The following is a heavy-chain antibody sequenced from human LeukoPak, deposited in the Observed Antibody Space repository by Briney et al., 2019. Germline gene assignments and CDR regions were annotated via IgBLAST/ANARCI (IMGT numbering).Heavy chain of an antibody. CDR2: IIPIFGAA. CDR3: ASRPNVAAAGSNFDY. CDR1: GGTFSSYA. D-gene: IGHD6-13*01. Sequence: ASVKVSCKASGGTFSSYAISWVRQAPGQGLEWMGGIIPIFGAANYAQKFQGRVTITADKSTSTTYMELSSLRSEDTAGYYCASRPNVAAAGSNFDYWGQGTLVTVSS. J-gene: IGHJ4*02. V-gene: IGHV1-69*06.